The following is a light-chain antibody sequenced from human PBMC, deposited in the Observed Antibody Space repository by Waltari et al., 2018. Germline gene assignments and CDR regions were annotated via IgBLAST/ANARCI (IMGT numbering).Light chain of an antibody. Sequence: DIQVTQSPSTLSASLGDRVTITCRASQSISSWLAWYQQKPGKAPKILIKKASSLESGVPSRFTGSGSGTEFTLTISRLQPDDFATYYCQQYNNYPYTFGQGTKLEIK. CDR1: QSISSW. CDR2: KAS. J-gene: IGKJ2*01. V-gene: IGKV1-5*03. CDR3: QQYNNYPYT.